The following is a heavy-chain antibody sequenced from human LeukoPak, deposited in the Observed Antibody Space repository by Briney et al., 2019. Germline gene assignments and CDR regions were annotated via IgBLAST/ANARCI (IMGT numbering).Heavy chain of an antibody. CDR3: AKDHRDTAMAHSPDY. V-gene: IGHV3-30*18. Sequence: GGSLRLSCAASGFTFSSYGMHWVRQAPGKGLEWVAVISYDGSNKYYADSVKGRFTISRDNSKNTLYLQLNSLRAEDTAVYYCAKDHRDTAMAHSPDYWGQGTLVTVSS. CDR2: ISYDGSNK. D-gene: IGHD5-18*01. CDR1: GFTFSSYG. J-gene: IGHJ4*02.